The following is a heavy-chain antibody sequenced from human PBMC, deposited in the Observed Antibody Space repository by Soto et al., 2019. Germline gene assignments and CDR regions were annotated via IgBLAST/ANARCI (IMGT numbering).Heavy chain of an antibody. Sequence: GXSVEVSLKASGYTFTRYTMNWVRQAPGQRLEWMGWINPDNGNTKSSQKFQDRVIITRDTSASTAYMDLSSLRSEDTAVYYCARGIATGQLDPWGQGTLVTVPQ. J-gene: IGHJ5*02. CDR1: GYTFTRYT. CDR3: ARGIATGQLDP. D-gene: IGHD2-15*01. CDR2: INPDNGNT. V-gene: IGHV1-3*01.